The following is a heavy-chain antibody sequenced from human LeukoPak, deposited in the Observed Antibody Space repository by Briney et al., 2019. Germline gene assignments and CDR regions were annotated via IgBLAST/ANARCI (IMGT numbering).Heavy chain of an antibody. CDR1: GYTYTSYG. CDR3: ARVRAYSSSFP. Sequence: GASVKVSRKASGYTYTSYGISWVRQAPGQGLEWMGWISAYNGNTNYAQKLQGRVTMTTDTSTSTAYMELRSLRSDDTAVYYCARVRAYSSSFPWGQATLFIVSS. V-gene: IGHV1-18*01. CDR2: ISAYNGNT. J-gene: IGHJ5*02. D-gene: IGHD6-13*01.